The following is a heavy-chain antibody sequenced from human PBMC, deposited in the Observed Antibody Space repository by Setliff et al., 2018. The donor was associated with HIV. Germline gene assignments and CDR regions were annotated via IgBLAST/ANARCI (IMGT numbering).Heavy chain of an antibody. CDR2: INAGNGNI. J-gene: IGHJ5*02. CDR3: ARGRISVEAAPLGWFDP. CDR1: GYTFTSYA. D-gene: IGHD6-6*01. Sequence: ASVKVSCKASGYTFTSYAMHWVRQAPGQRLEWMGWINAGNGNIKYSQKFQGRVTITRDTSASTAYMELSSLRSEDTAVYYCARGRISVEAAPLGWFDPWGQGTLVTVSS. V-gene: IGHV1-3*01.